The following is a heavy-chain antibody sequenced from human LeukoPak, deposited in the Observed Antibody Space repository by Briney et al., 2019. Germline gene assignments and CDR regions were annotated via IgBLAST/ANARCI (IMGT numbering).Heavy chain of an antibody. CDR3: ARVGAAYQDSNY. CDR2: LNPNSGGT. D-gene: IGHD1-26*01. Sequence: ASVKVSCKTSGYTFTAFFIHWVRQAPGQGLERMGWLNPNSGGTNYAQKFQGRVTMTRDTSISTAYMELSRLRSDDTAVYFCARVGAAYQDSNYWGQGTLVTVSS. CDR1: GYTFTAFF. J-gene: IGHJ4*02. V-gene: IGHV1-2*02.